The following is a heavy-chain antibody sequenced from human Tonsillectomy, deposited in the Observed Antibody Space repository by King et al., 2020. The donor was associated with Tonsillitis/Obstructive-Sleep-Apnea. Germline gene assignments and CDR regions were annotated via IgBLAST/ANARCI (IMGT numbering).Heavy chain of an antibody. D-gene: IGHD3-9*01. J-gene: IGHJ5*02. Sequence: QLQESGPGLVKPSETLSLTCTVSGGSISSSSDYWGWIRQPPGKGLEWIGSIYYSGSTYYNPSLNSPVTISVDTYKNQFSLKLSSVTAADTAVYYCARHVGHYNILICYSQNWFDPWGQGTLVTVSS. CDR1: GGSISSSSDY. CDR3: ARHVGHYNILICYSQNWFDP. CDR2: IYYSGST. V-gene: IGHV4-39*01.